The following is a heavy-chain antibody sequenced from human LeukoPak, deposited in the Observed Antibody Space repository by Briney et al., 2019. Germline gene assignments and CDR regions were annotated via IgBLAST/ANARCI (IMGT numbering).Heavy chain of an antibody. V-gene: IGHV4-31*03. CDR2: FYYSRTT. D-gene: IGHD4-17*01. J-gene: IGHJ4*02. Sequence: SETLSLTCTVSGGSISRGGYHWNWIRQHPKEGLEWIGYFYYSRTTSYNPSLKSRATISVDTSNNQFSLKLSSVTAADTAVYYCARGDYGLYFFDSWGRGTLVTVSS. CDR3: ARGDYGLYFFDS. CDR1: GGSISRGGYH.